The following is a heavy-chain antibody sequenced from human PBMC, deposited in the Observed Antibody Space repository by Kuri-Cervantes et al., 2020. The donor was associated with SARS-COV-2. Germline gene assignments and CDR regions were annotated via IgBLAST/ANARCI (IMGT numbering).Heavy chain of an antibody. D-gene: IGHD4/OR15-4a*01. V-gene: IGHV4-38-2*02. CDR1: GGSISSHY. CDR3: ARDPNANHNNWFDP. Sequence: ESLKISCTVSGGSISSHYWSWIRQPPGKGLEWIGSIYHSGSTYYNPSLKSRVTISVDTSKNQFSLKLSSVTAADTAVYYCARDPNANHNNWFDPWGQGTLVTVSS. J-gene: IGHJ5*02. CDR2: IYHSGST.